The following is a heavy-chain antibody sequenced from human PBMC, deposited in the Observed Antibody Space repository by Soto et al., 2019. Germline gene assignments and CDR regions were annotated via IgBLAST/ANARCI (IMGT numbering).Heavy chain of an antibody. Sequence: LXLXCAGSGAAFPAXSCNRLRKPPGKGLEWIGEINHSGNTNYNPSLSSRVTISVDTSNNQLSLNLRSVSAADTAVYYCARGRGAFDAWGHGTPVTV. CDR1: GAAFPAXS. CDR3: ARGRGAFDA. J-gene: IGHJ5*01. V-gene: IGHV4-34*01. CDR2: INHSGNT.